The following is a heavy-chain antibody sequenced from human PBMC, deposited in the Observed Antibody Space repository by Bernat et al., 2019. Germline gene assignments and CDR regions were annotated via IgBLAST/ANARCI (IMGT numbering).Heavy chain of an antibody. CDR2: IYYSGST. Sequence: QVQLQESGPGLVKPSETLSLTCTVSGGSISSYYWSWIRQPPGKGLEWIGYIYYSGSTNYNPSLKSRVTISVDTSKNQFSLKLSSVTAADTAVYYCARGDYDILTGYYTDPWGQGTLVTVSS. CDR3: ARGDYDILTGYYTDP. D-gene: IGHD3-9*01. J-gene: IGHJ5*02. CDR1: GGSISSYY. V-gene: IGHV4-59*01.